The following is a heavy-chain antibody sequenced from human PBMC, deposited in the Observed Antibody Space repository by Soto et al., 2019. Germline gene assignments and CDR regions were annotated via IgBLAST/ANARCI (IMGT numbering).Heavy chain of an antibody. CDR3: GRATGYSSGGSCYPKWFDP. CDR2: ISSNDEK. D-gene: IGHD2-15*01. CDR1: GFSLSNSKMG. J-gene: IGHJ5*02. V-gene: IGHV2-26*01. Sequence: QVTLKESGPVLVKPTETLTLTCTVSGFSLSNSKMGVSWIRQPPGKALEWLAQISSNDEKTYRTSLTSMLTISKHHSKSQVVLTMANMDPVDTGTYCCGRATGYSSGGSCYPKWFDPWGQGILVTVSS.